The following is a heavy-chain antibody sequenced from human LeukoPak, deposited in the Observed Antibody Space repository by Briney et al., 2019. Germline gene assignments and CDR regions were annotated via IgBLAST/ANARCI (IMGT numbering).Heavy chain of an antibody. D-gene: IGHD4-11*01. V-gene: IGHV4-34*01. CDR2: INHSGST. Sequence: SETLSLTCAVYGGSFSGYYWSLIRQPPGKGLEWIGEINHSGSTNYNPSLKSRVTISVDTSKNQFSLKLSSVTAADTAVYYCARFTVTTAYWGQGTLVTVSS. J-gene: IGHJ4*02. CDR1: GGSFSGYY. CDR3: ARFTVTTAY.